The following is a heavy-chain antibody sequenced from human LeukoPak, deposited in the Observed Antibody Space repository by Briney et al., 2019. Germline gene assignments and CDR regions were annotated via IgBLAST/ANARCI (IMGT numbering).Heavy chain of an antibody. V-gene: IGHV3-23*01. CDR3: VKDRFSTSPSYFDY. CDR1: GFTFSRSA. Sequence: GGSLRLSCAAAGFTFSRSAMSWVRQAPGKGPEWVSGIGGSGDTSYYADSVKGRFIISRDNSKNTLFLQMNSLSAEDTAVYYCVKDRFSTSPSYFDYWGQGTLVAVSS. CDR2: IGGSGDTS. D-gene: IGHD2-2*01. J-gene: IGHJ4*02.